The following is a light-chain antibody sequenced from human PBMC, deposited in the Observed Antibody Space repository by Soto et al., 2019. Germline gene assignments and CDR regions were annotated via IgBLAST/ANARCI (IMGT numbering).Light chain of an antibody. Sequence: DIQMTQSPSTLSASVGDRVTITCRASQSISKWLGWYQQKPGKAPKLLIYDVSNLKSGVPSRFSGSGSGTEFTLTIGSLQPDDFAIYHCQQYSSHSTFGQGTKLEIK. V-gene: IGKV1-5*01. J-gene: IGKJ2*01. CDR1: QSISKW. CDR3: QQYSSHST. CDR2: DVS.